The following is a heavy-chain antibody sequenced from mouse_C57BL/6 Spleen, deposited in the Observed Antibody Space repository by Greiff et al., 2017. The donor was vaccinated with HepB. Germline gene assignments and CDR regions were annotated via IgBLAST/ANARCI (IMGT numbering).Heavy chain of an antibody. D-gene: IGHD2-3*01. Sequence: QVQLQQSGAELARPGASVKLSCKASGYTFTSYGISWVKQRTGQGLEWIGEIYPRSGNTYYNEKFKGKATLTADKSSSTAYMELRSLTSEDSAVYFCARSHLFYDGYFLYAMDYWGQGTSVTVSS. J-gene: IGHJ4*01. CDR2: IYPRSGNT. CDR1: GYTFTSYG. V-gene: IGHV1-81*01. CDR3: ARSHLFYDGYFLYAMDY.